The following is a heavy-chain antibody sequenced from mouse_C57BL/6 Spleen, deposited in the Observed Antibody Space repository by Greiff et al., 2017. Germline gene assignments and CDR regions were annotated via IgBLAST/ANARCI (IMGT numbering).Heavy chain of an antibody. CDR3: ARDGSSLRGYAMDY. CDR2: ISDGGSYT. CDR1: GFTFSSYA. J-gene: IGHJ4*01. Sequence: EVKLMESGGGLVKPGGSLKLSCAASGFTFSSYAMSWVRQTPEKRLEWVATISDGGSYTYYPDNVKGRFTISRDNAKNNLYLQMSHLKAEDTAMYYCARDGSSLRGYAMDYWGQGTSVTVSS. D-gene: IGHD1-1*01. V-gene: IGHV5-4*03.